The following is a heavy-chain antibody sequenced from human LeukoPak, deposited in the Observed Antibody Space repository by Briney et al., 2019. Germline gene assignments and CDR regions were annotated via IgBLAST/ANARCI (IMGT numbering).Heavy chain of an antibody. CDR1: DDSINRNNYY. CDR2: RFYSGST. CDR3: ARHLAVADTAYNWFDP. V-gene: IGHV4-39*01. D-gene: IGHD6-19*01. J-gene: IGHJ5*02. Sequence: PSETLSLTCTVSDDSINRNNYYWVWIRQPPGKGLEWIGSRFYSGSTYYNPSLKGRATVSVDTSKNQFFLRLNSVTAADTALYYCARHLAVADTAYNWFDPWGQGTQVTVSS.